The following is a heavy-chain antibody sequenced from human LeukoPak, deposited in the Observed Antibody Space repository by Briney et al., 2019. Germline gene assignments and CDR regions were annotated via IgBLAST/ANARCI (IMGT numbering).Heavy chain of an antibody. Sequence: ASVKVSCKASGGTFSSYAISWVRQAPGQGLEWMGGIIPIFGTANYAQKFQGRVTITADKSTSTAYMELSSLRSEDTAVYYCARGVPDLTFDYWGQGTLDTVSS. D-gene: IGHD2-2*01. J-gene: IGHJ4*02. CDR1: GGTFSSYA. V-gene: IGHV1-69*06. CDR2: IIPIFGTA. CDR3: ARGVPDLTFDY.